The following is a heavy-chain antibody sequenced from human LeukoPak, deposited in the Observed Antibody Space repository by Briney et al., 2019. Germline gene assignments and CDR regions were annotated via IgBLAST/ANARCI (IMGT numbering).Heavy chain of an antibody. D-gene: IGHD2-2*02. Sequence: SDTLALTCTVSVGFINSGSDYCGWLRQPPGKGLELIGSIYYTGKAYYNPSLKSRATMSVDTSKNHFSLTLSSVTAADTAVYYCAALYTPNGIYNWYFDLWGRGTLVTVSS. J-gene: IGHJ2*01. V-gene: IGHV4-39*01. CDR2: IYYTGKA. CDR1: VGFINSGSDY. CDR3: AALYTPNGIYNWYFDL.